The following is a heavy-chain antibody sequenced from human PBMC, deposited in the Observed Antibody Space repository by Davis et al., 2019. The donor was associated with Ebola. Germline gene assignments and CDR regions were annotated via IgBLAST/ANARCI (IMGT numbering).Heavy chain of an antibody. J-gene: IGHJ6*04. CDR3: ARLFGGDLYYYGMDV. CDR2: IYYSGST. D-gene: IGHD3-16*01. Sequence: SETLSLTCTVPGGSISSYYWSWIRQPPGKGLEWIGYIYYSGSTNYNPSLKSRVTISVDTSKNQFSLKLSSVTAADTAVYYCARLFGGDLYYYGMDVWGKGTMVTVSS. CDR1: GGSISSYY. V-gene: IGHV4-59*01.